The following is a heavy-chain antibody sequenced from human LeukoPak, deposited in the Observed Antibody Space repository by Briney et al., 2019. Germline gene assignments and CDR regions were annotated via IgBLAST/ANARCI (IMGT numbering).Heavy chain of an antibody. CDR1: GGSFSGYY. CDR2: INHSGST. J-gene: IGHJ5*02. Sequence: SETLSLTCAVYGGSFSGYYWSWIRQPPGKGLEWIGEINHSGSTNYNPSLKSRVTISVDTSKNQFSLKLSSVTAADTAVYYCARNGIQLWLMNRFDPWGQGTLVTVSS. V-gene: IGHV4-34*01. CDR3: ARNGIQLWLMNRFDP. D-gene: IGHD5-18*01.